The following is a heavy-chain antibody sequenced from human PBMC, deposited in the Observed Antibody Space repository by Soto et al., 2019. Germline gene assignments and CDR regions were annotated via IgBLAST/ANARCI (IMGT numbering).Heavy chain of an antibody. CDR2: IYYSGST. V-gene: IGHV4-39*01. J-gene: IGHJ5*02. CDR1: GGSISSSSYY. Sequence: SSETLSLTCTVSGGSISSSSYYWGWIRQPPGKGLEWIGSIYYSGSTYYNPSLKSRVTISVDTSKNQFSLKLSSVTAADTAVYYCARRGLMVRGGFDPWGQGTLVTVSS. D-gene: IGHD3-10*01. CDR3: ARRGLMVRGGFDP.